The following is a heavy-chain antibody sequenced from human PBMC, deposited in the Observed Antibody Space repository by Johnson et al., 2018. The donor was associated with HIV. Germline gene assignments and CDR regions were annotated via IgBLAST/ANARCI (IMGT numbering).Heavy chain of an antibody. Sequence: EVQLVESGGGLVQSGGSLRLSCAASGITVSSYDMHWVRQATGKGLEWVSAIGTAGDTYYPGSVKGRFTISRENAKNSLYLQMNSLRAGDTAVYYCAREENWNYDPDAFDIWGQGTMVTVSS. CDR2: IGTAGDT. CDR1: GITVSSYD. CDR3: AREENWNYDPDAFDI. D-gene: IGHD1-7*01. J-gene: IGHJ3*02. V-gene: IGHV3-13*01.